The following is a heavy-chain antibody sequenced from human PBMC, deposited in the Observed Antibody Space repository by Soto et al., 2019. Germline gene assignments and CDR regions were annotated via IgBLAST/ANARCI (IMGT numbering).Heavy chain of an antibody. CDR1: GGSVSSGXXX. CDR2: MFDSGST. CDR3: ARAYYYGSGRGRSMDV. J-gene: IGHJ6*02. V-gene: IGHV4-61*01. Sequence: QVQLQESGPGLVKASETLSLTCTVSGGSVSSGXXXXXXXXXXXXXXXXXIGYMFDSGSTNYNPSLKSRVTIAVDTSKNQFSLKLSSVTAADTAVYYCARAYYYGSGRGRSMDVWGQGTTVTVSS. D-gene: IGHD3-10*01.